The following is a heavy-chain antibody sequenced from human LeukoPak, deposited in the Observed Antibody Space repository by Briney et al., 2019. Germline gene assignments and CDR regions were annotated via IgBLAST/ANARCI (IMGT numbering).Heavy chain of an antibody. CDR2: FDAEHGET. J-gene: IGHJ4*02. CDR1: GYTLTDLS. V-gene: IGHV1-24*01. Sequence: ASMKVSCKASGYTLTDLSIHWLRQAPGKGLGRGGGFDAEHGETIYPHTCQGRVTMTDDTSTDTAYMELSSLRSEDSAVYYCATEVRYGSGDRWYLAFDFWGQGTLVIVSS. CDR3: ATEVRYGSGDRWYLAFDF. D-gene: IGHD2-15*01.